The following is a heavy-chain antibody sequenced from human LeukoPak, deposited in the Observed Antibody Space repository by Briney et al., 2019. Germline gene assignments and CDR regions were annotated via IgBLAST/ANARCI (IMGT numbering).Heavy chain of an antibody. D-gene: IGHD1-26*01. V-gene: IGHV3-15*01. CDR3: TTARGGGATTDY. Sequence: GGSLRLSCAASGFTFSDYYMSWIRQAPGKGLEWVGRIKSKTDGGTTDYAAPVKGRFTISRDDSKNTLYLQMNSLKTEDTALYYCTTARGGGATTDYWGQGTLVTVSS. J-gene: IGHJ4*02. CDR1: GFTFSDYY. CDR2: IKSKTDGGTT.